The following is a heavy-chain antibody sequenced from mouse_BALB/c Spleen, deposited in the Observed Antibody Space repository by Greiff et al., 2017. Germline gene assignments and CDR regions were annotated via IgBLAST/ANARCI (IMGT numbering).Heavy chain of an antibody. CDR1: GYTFTSYW. D-gene: IGHD1-1*01. Sequence: QVQLQQPGAELVKPGAPVKLSCKASGYTFTSYWMNWVKQRPGRGLEWIGRIDPSDSETHYNQKFKDKATLTVDKSSSTAYIQLSSLTSEDSAVYYCARGHYGSTYYAMDYWGQGTSVTVSS. V-gene: IGHV1-69*02. J-gene: IGHJ4*01. CDR3: ARGHYGSTYYAMDY. CDR2: IDPSDSET.